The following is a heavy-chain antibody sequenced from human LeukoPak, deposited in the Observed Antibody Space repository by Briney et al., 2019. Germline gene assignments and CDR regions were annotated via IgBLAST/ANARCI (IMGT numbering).Heavy chain of an antibody. D-gene: IGHD2-2*01. V-gene: IGHV3-23*01. CDR2: ISANAVST. J-gene: IGHJ6*03. CDR3: ASMPSTEVYYFYYMDV. CDR1: RFTFSSYT. Sequence: GGSLRLSCADSRFTFSSYTMNWVRQAPGKGLEWVSGISANAVSTYYADSVKGRFTISRDNSKNTLYLHMDRLGTEDTAVYYCASMPSTEVYYFYYMDVWGKGTTVTVSS.